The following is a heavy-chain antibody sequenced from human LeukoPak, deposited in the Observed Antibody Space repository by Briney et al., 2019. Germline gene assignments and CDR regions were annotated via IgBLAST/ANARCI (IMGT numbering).Heavy chain of an antibody. J-gene: IGHJ3*02. CDR2: IYYSGST. D-gene: IGHD6-19*01. CDR3: ARQPLYSSGPNDAFDI. V-gene: IGHV4-39*01. CDR1: GGSISSSSYY. Sequence: SSETLSLTCTVSGGSISSSSYYWGWIRQPPGKGLEWIGSIYYSGSTYYNPSLKSRVTISVDTSKNQFSLKLSSVTAADTAVYYCARQPLYSSGPNDAFDIWGRGTMVTVSS.